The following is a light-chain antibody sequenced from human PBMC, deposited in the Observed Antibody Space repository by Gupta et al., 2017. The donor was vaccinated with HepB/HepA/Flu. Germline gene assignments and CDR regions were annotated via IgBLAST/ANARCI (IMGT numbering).Light chain of an antibody. J-gene: IGKJ3*01. CDR2: GAS. Sequence: EIVMPQSSVPLSVSPGERATLPCRASQSVSSNLAWYQQKPGQAPRLLIYGASTRATGIPARFSGSGSGTEFTLTISSLQSEDFAVYYCQQYNSWPLTFGPGTKVEIK. CDR1: QSVSSN. CDR3: QQYNSWPLT. V-gene: IGKV3-15*01.